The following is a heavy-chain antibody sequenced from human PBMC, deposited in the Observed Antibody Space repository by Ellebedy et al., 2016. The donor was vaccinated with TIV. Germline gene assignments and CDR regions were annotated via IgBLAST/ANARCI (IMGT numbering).Heavy chain of an antibody. CDR1: GFTFGCCA. V-gene: IGHV3-23*01. Sequence: PGGSLRLSCAASGFTFGCCAMSWVRQAPGTGLEWVSVISNGGDTNYAGSVKGRFTISRDNSKNTLYLQMNSLRADDTAMYYCAKLGGVLSWYADYWGLGTLVTVSP. CDR2: ISNGGDT. CDR3: AKLGGVLSWYADY. J-gene: IGHJ4*02. D-gene: IGHD6-13*01.